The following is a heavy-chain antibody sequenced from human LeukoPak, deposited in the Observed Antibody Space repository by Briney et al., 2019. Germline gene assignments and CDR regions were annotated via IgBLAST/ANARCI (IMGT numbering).Heavy chain of an antibody. V-gene: IGHV3-30*02. Sequence: QPGGSLRLSCAASGFTFSSYGMHWVRQAPGKGLEWVAVIWYDGSNKYYADSVKGRFTISRDNSKNTLYLQMNSLRAEDTAVYYCAKSAGGYYYYGMDIWGQGTTVTVSS. CDR1: GFTFSSYG. J-gene: IGHJ6*02. D-gene: IGHD2-15*01. CDR3: AKSAGGYYYYGMDI. CDR2: IWYDGSNK.